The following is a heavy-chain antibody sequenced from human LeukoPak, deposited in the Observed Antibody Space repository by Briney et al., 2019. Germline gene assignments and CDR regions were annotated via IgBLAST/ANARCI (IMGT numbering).Heavy chain of an antibody. Sequence: SVKVSCKASGFTFTSSAVQWVRQARGQRLEWIGWIVVGSGNTNYAQKFQERVTITRDMSTSTAYMELSSLRSEDTAVYYCARDRPCSGGSCLDYWGQGTLVTVSS. D-gene: IGHD2-15*01. V-gene: IGHV1-58*01. CDR1: GFTFTSSA. CDR2: IVVGSGNT. J-gene: IGHJ4*02. CDR3: ARDRPCSGGSCLDY.